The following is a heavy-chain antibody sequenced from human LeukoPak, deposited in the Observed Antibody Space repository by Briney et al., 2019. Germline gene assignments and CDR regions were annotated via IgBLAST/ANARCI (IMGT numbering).Heavy chain of an antibody. CDR3: ATRGDSSGYYYGSIDY. J-gene: IGHJ4*02. V-gene: IGHV1-69*13. CDR2: IIPIFGTA. CDR1: GGTFSSYA. D-gene: IGHD3-22*01. Sequence: GASVKVSCKASGGTFSSYAISWVRQAPGQGLEWMGGIIPIFGTANYAQKFQGRVTITADESTSTAYMELSSLRSEDTAVYYCATRGDSSGYYYGSIDYWGQGTLVTVSS.